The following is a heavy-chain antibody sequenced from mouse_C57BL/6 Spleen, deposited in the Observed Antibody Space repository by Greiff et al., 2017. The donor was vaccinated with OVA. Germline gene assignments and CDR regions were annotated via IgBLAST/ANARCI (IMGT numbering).Heavy chain of an antibody. V-gene: IGHV6-3*01. CDR1: GFTFSNYW. J-gene: IGHJ2*01. CDR2: IRLKSDNYAT. Sequence: DVQLVESGGGLVQPGGSMKLSCVASGFTFSNYWMNWVRQSPEKGLEWVAQIRLKSDNYATHYAESVKGRFTISRDDSKSSVYLQMNNLRAEDTGIYYCTPGGGYFDYWGQGTTLTVSS. CDR3: TPGGGYFDY.